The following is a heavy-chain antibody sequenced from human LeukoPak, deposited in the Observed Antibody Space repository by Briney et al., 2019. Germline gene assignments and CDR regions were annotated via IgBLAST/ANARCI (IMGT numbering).Heavy chain of an antibody. CDR3: ARDLQSSSGYYYVVGY. CDR2: IAYDGSNK. J-gene: IGHJ4*02. V-gene: IGHV3-30-3*01. D-gene: IGHD3-22*01. CDR1: RFTFSSYA. Sequence: PGGSLRLSCAASRFTFSSYAMHWVRQAPGKGLEWVAIIAYDGSNKYYADSVKGRFTISRDNSKTMLYLQMSRLRSDDTAAYYCARDLQSSSGYYYVVGYWGQGTLVTVSS.